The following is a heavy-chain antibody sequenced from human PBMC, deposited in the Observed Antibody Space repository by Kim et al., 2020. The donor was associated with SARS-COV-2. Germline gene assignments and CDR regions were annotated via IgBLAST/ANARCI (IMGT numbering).Heavy chain of an antibody. Sequence: SETLSLTCAVYGGSFSGYYWSWIRQPPGKGLEWIGEISHSGSTNYNPSLKSRVTISVDTSKNQFSLKLSSVTAADTAVYYCARNGDYRSFPSTRSHLPREGMDVWGQGTTVTVSS. CDR1: GGSFSGYY. CDR2: ISHSGST. V-gene: IGHV4-34*01. CDR3: ARNGDYRSFPSTRSHLPREGMDV. J-gene: IGHJ6*02. D-gene: IGHD4-17*01.